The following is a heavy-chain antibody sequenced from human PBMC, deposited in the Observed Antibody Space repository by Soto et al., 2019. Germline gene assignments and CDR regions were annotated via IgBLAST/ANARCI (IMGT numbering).Heavy chain of an antibody. CDR1: GGTFSSYA. J-gene: IGHJ5*02. CDR2: IIPIFGTA. D-gene: IGHD6-13*01. V-gene: IGHV1-69*13. CDR3: ARDRKAAGANWFDP. Sequence: SVKVSCKASGGTFSSYAISWVRQAPGQGLEWMGGIIPIFGTANYAQKFQGRVTITADESTSTAYMELSSLRSEDTAVYYCARDRKAAGANWFDPWGQGTLVTVSS.